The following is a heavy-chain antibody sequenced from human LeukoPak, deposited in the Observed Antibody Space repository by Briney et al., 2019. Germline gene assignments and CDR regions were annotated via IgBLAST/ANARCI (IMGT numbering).Heavy chain of an antibody. CDR3: ARGPIVLWFGEPQPEFDY. Sequence: EASVKVSCKASGYTCTGYYMHWVRQAPGQGLGWMGRINPNSGGTNYAQKFQGRVTMTRDTSISTAYMELSRLRSDDTAVYYCARGPIVLWFGEPQPEFDYWGQGTLVTVSS. CDR1: GYTCTGYY. V-gene: IGHV1-2*06. J-gene: IGHJ4*02. CDR2: INPNSGGT. D-gene: IGHD3-10*01.